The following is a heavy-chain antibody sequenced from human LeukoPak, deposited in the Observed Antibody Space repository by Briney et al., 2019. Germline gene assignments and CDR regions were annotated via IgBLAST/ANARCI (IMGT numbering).Heavy chain of an antibody. Sequence: PGGSLRLSCAASGFPFSNYGMHWVRQAPGKGLEWVAVISYDGSNKYYADSVKGRFTISRDNSKNTLYLQMNSLRAEDTAVYYCAREVSVVVFDYWGQGTLVTVSS. V-gene: IGHV3-30*03. J-gene: IGHJ4*02. D-gene: IGHD3-22*01. CDR2: ISYDGSNK. CDR3: AREVSVVVFDY. CDR1: GFPFSNYG.